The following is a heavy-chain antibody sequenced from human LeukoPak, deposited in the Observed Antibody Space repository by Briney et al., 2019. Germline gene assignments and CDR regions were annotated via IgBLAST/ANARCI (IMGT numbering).Heavy chain of an antibody. CDR2: ISSSSSLI. V-gene: IGHV3-21*01. CDR3: ARDLSCGGDCDH. CDR1: GFNLRDHY. Sequence: GGSLRLSCAASGFNLRDHYVDWVRQAAGKGLEWVSFISSSSSLISYADSVKGRFTISRDNAKNSLYLQMNSLRAEDTAVYYCARDLSCGGDCDHWGQGTLVTVSS. D-gene: IGHD2-21*01. J-gene: IGHJ4*02.